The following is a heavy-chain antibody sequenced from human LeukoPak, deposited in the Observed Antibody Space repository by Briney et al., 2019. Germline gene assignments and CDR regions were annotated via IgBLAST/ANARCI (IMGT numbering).Heavy chain of an antibody. CDR3: ARDHGDSAMVIAPFFDY. Sequence: PGRSLRLSCAASGFSFRSYSMNWVRQAPGKGLEWVSYISASGSTIFYADSVKGRFTISRDDAKNSLYLQVNSLRAEDTAVYYCARDHGDSAMVIAPFFDYWGQGTLVTVSS. J-gene: IGHJ4*02. CDR1: GFSFRSYS. CDR2: ISASGSTI. D-gene: IGHD5-18*01. V-gene: IGHV3-48*01.